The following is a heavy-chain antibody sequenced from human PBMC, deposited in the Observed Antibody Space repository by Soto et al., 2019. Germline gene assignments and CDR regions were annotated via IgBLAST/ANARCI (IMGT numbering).Heavy chain of an antibody. CDR3: ARVPDY. Sequence: QLQLLEFGSGLVKPSQTLSLTCAVSGGSISSDSWGWIRQPPGKGLEWIGYIYHSVSTYYNPSLKSRVTISVDRSKNQFSLRLSSVTAADTAVYYCARVPDYWGQGTLVTVSS. CDR1: GGSISSDS. CDR2: IYHSVST. V-gene: IGHV4-30-2*01. J-gene: IGHJ4*02.